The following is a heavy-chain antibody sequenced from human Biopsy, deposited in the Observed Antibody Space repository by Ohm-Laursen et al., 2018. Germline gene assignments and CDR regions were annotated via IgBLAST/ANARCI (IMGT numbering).Heavy chain of an antibody. CDR3: ARDLPSSYYYAMDV. CDR2: TYKGGNT. J-gene: IGHJ6*02. Sequence: TLSLTCTVSGASITSYYWSWIRQPAGKGLEWIGHTYKGGNTNHNHSLKSRVSMSVDTSKNQLSLTLRSVTAADTAVYYCARDLPSSYYYAMDVWGQGTTVTVSS. V-gene: IGHV4-4*07. CDR1: GASITSYY.